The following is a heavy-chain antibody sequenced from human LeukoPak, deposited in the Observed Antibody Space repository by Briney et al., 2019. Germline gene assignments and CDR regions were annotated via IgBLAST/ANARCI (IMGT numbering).Heavy chain of an antibody. V-gene: IGHV1-24*01. J-gene: IGHJ4*02. CDR3: ATVLVSLVGATFDY. D-gene: IGHD1-26*01. CDR2: FDPEDGET. CDR1: GYTLTELS. Sequence: ASVKVSCKVSGYTLTELSMHWVRQAPGKGLEWMGGFDPEDGETIYAQKFQGRVTMTEDTSTDTAYMELSSLRFEDTAVYYCATVLVSLVGATFDYWGQGTLVTVSS.